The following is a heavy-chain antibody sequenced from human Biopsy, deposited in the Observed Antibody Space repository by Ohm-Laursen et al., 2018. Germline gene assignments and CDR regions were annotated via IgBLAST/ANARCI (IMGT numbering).Heavy chain of an antibody. V-gene: IGHV4-59*01. Sequence: GTLSLTCTVSGDSISSYYWSWIRQPPGKGLEWIGYVYYAGSTDYNPSLQSRVTISVDTSKKHFSLRLRSVTPADTAIYYCARDRGYYSDRTVPGYFDLWGRGTLVTVSS. D-gene: IGHD3-22*01. J-gene: IGHJ2*01. CDR3: ARDRGYYSDRTVPGYFDL. CDR1: GDSISSYY. CDR2: VYYAGST.